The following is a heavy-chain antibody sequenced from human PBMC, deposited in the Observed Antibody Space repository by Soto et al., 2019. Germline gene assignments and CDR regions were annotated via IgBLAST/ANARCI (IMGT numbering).Heavy chain of an antibody. CDR2: ISGSSTYT. V-gene: IGHV3-11*06. Sequence: GGSLRLSCAASGFTFSDYYMSWIRQAPGKGLEWISYISGSSTYTNYADSVKGRFTISRDNAKSSVYLQMNSLRAKDTAVYYCGRVAASGYYFDYWGQGTLVTVSS. CDR1: GFTFSDYY. D-gene: IGHD6-13*01. CDR3: GRVAASGYYFDY. J-gene: IGHJ4*02.